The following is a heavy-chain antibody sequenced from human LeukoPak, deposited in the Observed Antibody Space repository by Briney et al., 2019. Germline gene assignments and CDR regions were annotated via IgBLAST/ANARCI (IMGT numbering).Heavy chain of an antibody. D-gene: IGHD3-16*01. V-gene: IGHV3-48*04. CDR3: ARPKRASGGFDY. CDR2: ISSGGSPI. J-gene: IGHJ4*02. CDR1: GFTITSWS. Sequence: GGSLRLTCAVSGFTITSWSMNWVRQAPGKGLEWLSYISSGGSPIYYADSVKGRFTISRDDAKNSLYLQMNSLRAEDTAVYYCARPKRASGGFDYWGQGTLVTVSS.